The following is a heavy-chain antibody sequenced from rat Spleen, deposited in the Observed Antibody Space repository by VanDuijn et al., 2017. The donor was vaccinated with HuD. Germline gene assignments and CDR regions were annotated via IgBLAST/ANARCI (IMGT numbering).Heavy chain of an antibody. CDR3: ARQRGGGPLYYFDY. J-gene: IGHJ2*01. Sequence: EVQLVESGGGLVQPGRSLKLSCIASGFTFNNYWMSWIRQAPGKGLEWIASITNTGGSTYYPDSVKGRFTVSRDNAKSTLHLQMDSLRSEDTATYYCARQRGGGPLYYFDYWGQGVMVTVAS. CDR2: ITNTGGST. CDR1: GFTFNNYW. V-gene: IGHV5-31*01. D-gene: IGHD1-11*01.